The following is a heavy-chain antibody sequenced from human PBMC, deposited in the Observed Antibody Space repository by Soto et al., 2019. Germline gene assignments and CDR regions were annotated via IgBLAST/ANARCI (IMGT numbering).Heavy chain of an antibody. D-gene: IGHD5-18*01. CDR3: ARVRYSYGQYYFEY. V-gene: IGHV3-11*01. CDR1: VFTFSDYY. J-gene: IGHJ4*02. Sequence: PVGSLRLSCASSVFTFSDYYMSCIRHSPGKWLEWVSSITSSGSTTYYTDSVKGRFTISRDNAKNSLYLQMNSLRAEDTAVYYCARVRYSYGQYYFEYLGQGTLVIVSS. CDR2: ITSSGSTT.